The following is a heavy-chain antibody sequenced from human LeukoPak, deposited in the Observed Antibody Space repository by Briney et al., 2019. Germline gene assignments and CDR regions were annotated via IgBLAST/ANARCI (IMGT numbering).Heavy chain of an antibody. CDR1: GFTFSTYG. D-gene: IGHD1-14*01. CDR3: VREPGPGYFDY. V-gene: IGHV3-30*04. Sequence: PGGSLRLSCVASGFTFSTYGMHWVRQAPGKGLDCVAVISHDGSQKYYADSEKGRFTISRDNSKNTLYLQMNSLRTEDTAVYYCVREPGPGYFDYWGQGTLVTVSS. CDR2: ISHDGSQK. J-gene: IGHJ4*02.